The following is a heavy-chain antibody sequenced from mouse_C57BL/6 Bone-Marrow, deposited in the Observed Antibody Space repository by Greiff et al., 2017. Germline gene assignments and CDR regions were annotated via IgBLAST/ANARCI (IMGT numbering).Heavy chain of an antibody. CDR2: IDPSDSYT. CDR1: GYTFTSYW. CDR3: ARSMVTTDAY. V-gene: IGHV1-69*01. D-gene: IGHD2-2*01. J-gene: IGHJ3*01. Sequence: VQLQQSGAELVMPGASVKLSCKASGYTFTSYWMHWVKQRPGQGLEWIGEIDPSDSYTNYNQKFKGKSTLTVDKSSSTAYMQLSSLTSEDSAVYYCARSMVTTDAYWGQGTLVTVSA.